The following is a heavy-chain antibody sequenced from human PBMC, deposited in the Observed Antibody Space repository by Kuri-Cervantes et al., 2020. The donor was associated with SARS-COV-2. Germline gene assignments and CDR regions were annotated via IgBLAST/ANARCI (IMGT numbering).Heavy chain of an antibody. Sequence: GGSLRLSCAASGFTFSSYWMSWVRQAPGKGLEWVANIKQDGSEKCYVDSVKGRFTISRDNAKNSLYLQMNSLRAEDTAVYYCAREGFQYQLLRGAYFDYWGQGTLVTVSS. CDR1: GFTFSSYW. D-gene: IGHD2-2*01. J-gene: IGHJ4*02. CDR3: AREGFQYQLLRGAYFDY. V-gene: IGHV3-7*05. CDR2: IKQDGSEK.